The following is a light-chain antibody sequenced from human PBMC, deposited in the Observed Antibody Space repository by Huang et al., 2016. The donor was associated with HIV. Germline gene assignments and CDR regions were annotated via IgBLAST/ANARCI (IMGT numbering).Light chain of an antibody. CDR1: QTVTNNY. V-gene: IGKV3-20*01. CDR3: QQFGSSPPYS. J-gene: IGKJ2*03. Sequence: IVLTQSPDTLSLSPGERATLSCRARQTVTNNYLAWYQQRPGQAPRLLIYGASTRATGIPDRCSGSGSGTDFTLTISRLEPKDFVVYYCQQFGSSPPYSFGQGTKLEIK. CDR2: GAS.